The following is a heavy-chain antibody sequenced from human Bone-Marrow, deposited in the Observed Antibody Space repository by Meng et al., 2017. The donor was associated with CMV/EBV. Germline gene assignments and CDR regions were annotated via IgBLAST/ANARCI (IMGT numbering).Heavy chain of an antibody. J-gene: IGHJ4*02. CDR1: GFILNDYW. D-gene: IGHD1-26*01. CDR2: IKQDGSEK. Sequence: GESLKISCAASGFILNDYWMTWIRQAPGKGLEWVAKIKQDGSEKYYVDSVKGRFSISRDNAKNSLYLQMNSLRAEDTAVYYCAREGGRFLVGAMGYWGQGTLVTVSS. CDR3: AREGGRFLVGAMGY. V-gene: IGHV3-7*01.